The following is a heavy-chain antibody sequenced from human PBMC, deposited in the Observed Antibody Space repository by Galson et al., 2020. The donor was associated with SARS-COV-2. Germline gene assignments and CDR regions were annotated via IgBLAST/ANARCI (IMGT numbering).Heavy chain of an antibody. CDR1: GGPISSYY. D-gene: IGHD3-22*01. Sequence: SETLSLTCTVSGGPISSYYWSSIRQHPGKGLERIGYIYYSGSTNYNPSLKSRVTISVDTSKNQFSLKLSSVTAADTAVYYCARHSQTIYYDSSGYDAFDIWGQGTMVTVSS. V-gene: IGHV4-59*08. CDR2: IYYSGST. CDR3: ARHSQTIYYDSSGYDAFDI. J-gene: IGHJ3*02.